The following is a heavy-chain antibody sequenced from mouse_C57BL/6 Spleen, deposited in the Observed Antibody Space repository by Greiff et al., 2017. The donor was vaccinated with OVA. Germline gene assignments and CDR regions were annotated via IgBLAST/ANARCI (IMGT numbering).Heavy chain of an antibody. CDR3: ALLGGAWFAY. V-gene: IGHV1-50*01. CDR1: GYTFTSYW. D-gene: IGHD4-1*01. J-gene: IGHJ3*01. Sequence: VQLQQPGAELVKPGASVKLSCKASGYTFTSYWMQWVKQRPGQGLEWIGEIDPSDSYTNYNQKFKGKATLTVDTYSSTAYMQLSSLTSEDSAVYYCALLGGAWFAYWGQGTLVTVSA. CDR2: IDPSDSYT.